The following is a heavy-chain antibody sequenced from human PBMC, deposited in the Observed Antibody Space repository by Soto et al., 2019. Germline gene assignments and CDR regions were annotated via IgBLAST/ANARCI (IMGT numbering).Heavy chain of an antibody. CDR3: ATLYCSSTSCYGFGDY. V-gene: IGHV1-18*01. Sequence: ASVKVSCKASGYTFTSYGISWVRQAPGQGLEWMGWISAYNGNTNYAQKLQGRVTMTTDTSTSTAYMELRSLRSDDTAVYYCATLYCSSTSCYGFGDYWGQGTLVTVSS. CDR1: GYTFTSYG. J-gene: IGHJ4*02. CDR2: ISAYNGNT. D-gene: IGHD2-2*01.